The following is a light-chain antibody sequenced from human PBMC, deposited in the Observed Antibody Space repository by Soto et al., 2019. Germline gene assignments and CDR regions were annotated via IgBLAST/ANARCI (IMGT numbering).Light chain of an antibody. CDR2: GNS. CDR3: QSYDSSLLYV. CDR1: SSNIGAGYD. V-gene: IGLV1-40*01. Sequence: QSVLPQPPSVSGAPVQRVTLSCTGSSSNIGAGYDVHWYQQLPGTAPKLLIYGNSNRPSGVPDRFSGSKSGTSASLAITGLQAEDEADYYCQSYDSSLLYVFGTGTKVTVL. J-gene: IGLJ1*01.